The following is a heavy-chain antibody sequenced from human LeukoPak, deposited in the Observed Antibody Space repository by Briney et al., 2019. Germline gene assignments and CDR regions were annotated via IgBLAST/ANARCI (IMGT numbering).Heavy chain of an antibody. V-gene: IGHV1-8*01. D-gene: IGHD3-3*01. CDR3: AREVPRNGGSGYYQIFDY. Sequence: ASVKVSCKASGYTFTSYDVNWVRQATGQGLEWMGWMNPNSGNTGYAQKFQGRVTMTRNTSIGTAYMELSSLRSEDTAVYYCAREVPRNGGSGYYQIFDYWGQGTLVTVSS. CDR2: MNPNSGNT. CDR1: GYTFTSYD. J-gene: IGHJ4*02.